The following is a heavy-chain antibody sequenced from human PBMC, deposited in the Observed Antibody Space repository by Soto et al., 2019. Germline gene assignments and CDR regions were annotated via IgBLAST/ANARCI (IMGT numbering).Heavy chain of an antibody. CDR2: ISSSSSYI. J-gene: IGHJ3*02. V-gene: IGHV3-21*01. Sequence: EVQLVESGGGLVKPGGSLRLSCAASGFTFSSYSMNWVRQAQGKGLEWVSSISSSSSYIYYADSLKGRFSVSRDNAKNSVYLQMNSLRAEDTAVYYCARTLRDYGDRTDAFDIWGQGTMVTVSS. D-gene: IGHD4-17*01. CDR1: GFTFSSYS. CDR3: ARTLRDYGDRTDAFDI.